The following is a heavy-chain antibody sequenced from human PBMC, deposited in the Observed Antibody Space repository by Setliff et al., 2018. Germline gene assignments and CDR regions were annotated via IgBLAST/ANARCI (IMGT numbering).Heavy chain of an antibody. Sequence: ASVKVSCKTSGYTFINYGLSWMRQAPGQGLEWMGWISGYNGNTDYAQNLQGRVTMTIDTSTSTAYMELGSLRSDDTAVYYCARVPRLEWLLPTFDSWGQGTLVTVSS. CDR3: ARVPRLEWLLPTFDS. D-gene: IGHD3-3*01. V-gene: IGHV1-18*01. CDR1: GYTFINYG. J-gene: IGHJ4*02. CDR2: ISGYNGNT.